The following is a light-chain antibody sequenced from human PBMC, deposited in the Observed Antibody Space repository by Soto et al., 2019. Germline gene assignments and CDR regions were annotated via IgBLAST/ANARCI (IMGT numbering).Light chain of an antibody. Sequence: VLTQSPGTLSLSPGERTTLSCRASQSVSSTYLAWYQQKPGQAPRVLIYLTSIRASGVPERFSGGGSGTDFTLTITRLEPEDFAVYYCQQYGSSLFTFGPGTKVEFK. CDR1: QSVSSTY. CDR2: LTS. V-gene: IGKV3-20*01. CDR3: QQYGSSLFT. J-gene: IGKJ3*01.